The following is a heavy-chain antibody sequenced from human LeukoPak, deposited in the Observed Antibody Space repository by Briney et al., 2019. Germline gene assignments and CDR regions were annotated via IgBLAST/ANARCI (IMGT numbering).Heavy chain of an antibody. J-gene: IGHJ5*02. CDR2: IDPSDSYT. V-gene: IGHV5-10-1*01. Sequence: GESLKISCKGSGYSFTSYWISWVRQMPGKGLEWMGRIDPSDSYTNYSPSFQGHVTISADKSISTAYLQWSSLKASDTAMYYCARQAGVAACSMGWFDPWGQGTLVTVSS. CDR1: GYSFTSYW. D-gene: IGHD2-15*01. CDR3: ARQAGVAACSMGWFDP.